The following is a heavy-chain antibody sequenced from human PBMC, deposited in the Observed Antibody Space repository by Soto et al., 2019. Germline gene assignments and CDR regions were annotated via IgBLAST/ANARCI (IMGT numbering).Heavy chain of an antibody. D-gene: IGHD3-16*01. J-gene: IGHJ4*02. CDR1: GGSISSGGYY. CDR2: IYYSGST. V-gene: IGHV4-31*03. Sequence: QVQLQESGPGLVKPSQTLSLTCTVSGGSISSGGYYWSWIRQHPGKGLEWIGYIYYSGSTYYNPSLKSRVTISVTASKNQCSLKLSSVTAADTAVDYCSRERMNTFGGVNAICNFDYWGQGTLVTVSS. CDR3: SRERMNTFGGVNAICNFDY.